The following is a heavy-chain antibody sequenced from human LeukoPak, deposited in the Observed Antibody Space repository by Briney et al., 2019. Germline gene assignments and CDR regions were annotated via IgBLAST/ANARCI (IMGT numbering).Heavy chain of an antibody. J-gene: IGHJ5*02. D-gene: IGHD6-13*01. CDR2: INPNSGGT. CDR1: GYTLISYS. V-gene: IGHV1-2*02. Sequence: GASVTVSCKASGYTLISYSISWVRQAPGQGLGWMGWINPNSGGTNYAQKFQGRVTMTRDTSISTAYMELSRLRSDDTAVYYCARAPLRGPYSSPHTWFDPWGQGTLVTVSS. CDR3: ARAPLRGPYSSPHTWFDP.